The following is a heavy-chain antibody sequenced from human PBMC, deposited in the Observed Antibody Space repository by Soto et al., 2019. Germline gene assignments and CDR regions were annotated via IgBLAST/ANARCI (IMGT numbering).Heavy chain of an antibody. Sequence: QVQLVESGGGVVQPGRSLRLSCVGSGFNFDNYAFHWVRQAPGTGLEWVAVISNDGSDKYYADSVKGRFTISRDNSKDTLHLQMDSLKTEDTAVYYCAKVRIAPAKPFYFDSWGQGTLVTVS. D-gene: IGHD6-13*01. CDR1: GFNFDNYA. CDR3: AKVRIAPAKPFYFDS. V-gene: IGHV3-30*18. CDR2: ISNDGSDK. J-gene: IGHJ4*02.